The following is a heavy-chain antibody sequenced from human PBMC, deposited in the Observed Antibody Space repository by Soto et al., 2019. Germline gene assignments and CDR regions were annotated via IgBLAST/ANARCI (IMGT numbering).Heavy chain of an antibody. J-gene: IGHJ4*02. D-gene: IGHD3-16*01. CDR1: GDSVSSSSAA. CDR3: ARQGFYDYIWGTTGHFDY. Sequence: QTLALTCAISGDSVSSSSAAWNGIRQSPSRGLEWLGRTYYRSKWYNDYAVSVKSRIAINPDTSKNQFSLQLNSVTPEDTAVYYCARQGFYDYIWGTTGHFDYWGQGTLVTVSS. V-gene: IGHV6-1*01. CDR2: TYYRSKWYN.